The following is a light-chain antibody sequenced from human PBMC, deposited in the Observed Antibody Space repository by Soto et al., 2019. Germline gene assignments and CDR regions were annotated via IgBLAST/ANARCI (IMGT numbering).Light chain of an antibody. CDR3: QQSYSTPGT. Sequence: DIQMTQSPYSLSASVGDRVTITCRASQSISNYLNWYQQKPGKAPKLLIYAASSLQSGVPSRVSGSGSGTDFTLTISSLQPVDFATYYCQQSYSTPGTFGQGTKVEIK. CDR1: QSISNY. CDR2: AAS. J-gene: IGKJ1*01. V-gene: IGKV1-39*01.